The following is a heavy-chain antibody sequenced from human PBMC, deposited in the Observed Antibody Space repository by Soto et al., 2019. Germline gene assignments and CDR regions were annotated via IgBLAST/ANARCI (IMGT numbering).Heavy chain of an antibody. Sequence: PGGSLRLSCAGSGLTFRNDWLSWVRQAPGKGLERVANINQDGSERCYVDSVRGRFTISRDNVENSLYLQLNSLRPEDTAVYYCAVYGYGVSAAAYWGQGTLVTVSS. D-gene: IGHD4-17*01. CDR3: AVYGYGVSAAAY. J-gene: IGHJ4*02. V-gene: IGHV3-7*03. CDR1: GLTFRNDW. CDR2: INQDGSER.